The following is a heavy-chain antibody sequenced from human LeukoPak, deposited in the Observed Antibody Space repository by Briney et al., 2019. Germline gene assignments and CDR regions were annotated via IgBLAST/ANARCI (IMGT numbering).Heavy chain of an antibody. CDR3: ARDRGDSSWYNRFDY. Sequence: GGSLRLSCAASGSTFSDYYMSWIRQAPGKGLEWVSYISSSDNTIYYADSVKGRFTISRDNAKNSLYLQMNSLRAEDTAVYYCARDRGDSSWYNRFDYWGQGTLVTVSS. J-gene: IGHJ4*02. CDR1: GSTFSDYY. D-gene: IGHD6-13*01. V-gene: IGHV3-11*04. CDR2: ISSSDNTI.